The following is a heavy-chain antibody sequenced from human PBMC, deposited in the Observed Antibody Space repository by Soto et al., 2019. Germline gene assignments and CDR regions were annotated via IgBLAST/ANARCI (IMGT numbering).Heavy chain of an antibody. Sequence: GGSLRLSCAASGFSFSSYAMSWVRQAPGKGLEWVSTISGSGRSTYYADSVKGRFTISRDNSKNTLYLQVNSLRVEDTAEYYCSKDPSGYADGYYYYYYMDVWGKGTTVNVSS. D-gene: IGHD3-22*01. V-gene: IGHV3-23*01. CDR2: ISGSGRST. J-gene: IGHJ6*03. CDR3: SKDPSGYADGYYYYYYMDV. CDR1: GFSFSSYA.